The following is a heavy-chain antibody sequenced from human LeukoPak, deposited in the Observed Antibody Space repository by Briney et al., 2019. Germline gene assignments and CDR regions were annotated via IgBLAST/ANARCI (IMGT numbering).Heavy chain of an antibody. CDR1: GGSISSGGYY. CDR3: ASGLIRGYSYGDSFDY. CDR2: VYDIRST. V-gene: IGHV4-31*03. D-gene: IGHD5-18*01. J-gene: IGHJ4*02. Sequence: SQTLSLTCTVSGGSISSGGYYWSWIRQHPGKGLEWIGFVYDIRSTYYNPSLKSRASISVETSNNRFSLKLISVTAADTAVYYCASGLIRGYSYGDSFDYWGPGTLVTVSS.